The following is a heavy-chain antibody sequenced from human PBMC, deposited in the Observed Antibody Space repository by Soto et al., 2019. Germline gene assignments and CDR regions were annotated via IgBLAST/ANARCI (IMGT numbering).Heavy chain of an antibody. CDR3: ARLPKGSLVTA. CDR2: ISSSSDNI. V-gene: IGHV3-48*02. J-gene: IGHJ4*02. CDR1: GFRFSDHS. D-gene: IGHD2-21*02. Sequence: PGGSLRLSCVASGFRFSDHSMTWVRQSPGKGLQWIAYISSSSDNIYYAESVRGRFTVSRDNAKNALFLQMNSLRDDDTATDYCARLPKGSLVTAWGQGTRVTVSS.